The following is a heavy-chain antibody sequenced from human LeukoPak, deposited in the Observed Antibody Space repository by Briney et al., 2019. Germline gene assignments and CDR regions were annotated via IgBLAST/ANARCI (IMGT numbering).Heavy chain of an antibody. Sequence: TGGSLRLSCAASGFTFSGYDMSWVRQAPGKGLEWVSYTSSSSSTIYYADSVKSRFTISRDNAKNSLYLQMNSLRAEDTAVYYCARDSSPMYSGYYYDSSGYYLDYWGQGTLVTVSS. CDR3: ARDSSPMYSGYYYDSSGYYLDY. D-gene: IGHD3-22*01. CDR1: GFTFSGYD. CDR2: TSSSSSTI. J-gene: IGHJ4*02. V-gene: IGHV3-48*04.